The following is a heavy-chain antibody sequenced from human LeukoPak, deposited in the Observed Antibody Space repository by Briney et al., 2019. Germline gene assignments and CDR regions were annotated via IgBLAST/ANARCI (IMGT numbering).Heavy chain of an antibody. CDR3: ARSPPYYYDSSGYYFDY. J-gene: IGHJ4*02. Sequence: PSETLSLTCAVYGGSLSGYYWSWIRQPPGKGLEWIGEINHSGSTNYNPSLKSRVTISVDTSKNQFSLKLSSVTAADTAVYYCARSPPYYYDSSGYYFDYWGQGTLVTVSS. V-gene: IGHV4-34*01. CDR1: GGSLSGYY. D-gene: IGHD3-22*01. CDR2: INHSGST.